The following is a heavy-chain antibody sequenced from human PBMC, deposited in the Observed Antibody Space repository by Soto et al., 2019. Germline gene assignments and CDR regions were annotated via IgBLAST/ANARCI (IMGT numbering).Heavy chain of an antibody. CDR1: GFTFSSYA. CDR2: ISYDGSNK. CDR3: ARELTRSLDY. Sequence: GSLRLSCAASGFTFSSYAMRWVRQAPGKGLEWVAVISYDGSNKYYADSVKGRFTISRDNSKNTLYLQMNSLRAEDTAVYYCARELTRSLDYWGQGTLVTVYS. V-gene: IGHV3-30-3*01. J-gene: IGHJ4*02.